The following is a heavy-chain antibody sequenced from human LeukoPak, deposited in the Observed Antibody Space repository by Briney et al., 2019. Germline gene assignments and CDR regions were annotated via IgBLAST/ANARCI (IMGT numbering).Heavy chain of an antibody. V-gene: IGHV1-2*02. CDR2: INPNSGGT. J-gene: IGHJ6*03. D-gene: IGHD4-17*01. CDR3: ARDPIYDYGDYKVVYYYYYYMDV. Sequence: ASVKVSCKASGYTFTGYYMHWVRQAPGQGLEWMGWINPNSGGTNYAQKFQGRVTMTRDTSISTAYMELSRLRSDDTAVYCCARDPIYDYGDYKVVYYYYYYMDVWGKGTTVTISS. CDR1: GYTFTGYY.